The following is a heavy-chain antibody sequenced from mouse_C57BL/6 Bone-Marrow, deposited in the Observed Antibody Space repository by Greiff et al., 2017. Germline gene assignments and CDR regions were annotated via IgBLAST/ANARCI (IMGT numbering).Heavy chain of an antibody. D-gene: IGHD3-2*02. CDR2: IYPRSGNT. CDR3: ARQGGSSGYWFAY. CDR1: GYTFTSYG. J-gene: IGHJ3*01. Sequence: QVHVKQSGAELARPGASVKLSCKASGYTFTSYGISWVKQRTGQGLEWIGEIYPRSGNTYYNEKFKGKATLTADKSSSTAYMELRSLTSEDSAVYFCARQGGSSGYWFAYWGQGTLVTVSA. V-gene: IGHV1-81*01.